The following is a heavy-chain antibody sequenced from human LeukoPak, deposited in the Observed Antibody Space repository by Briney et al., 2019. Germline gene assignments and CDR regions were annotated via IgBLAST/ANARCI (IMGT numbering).Heavy chain of an antibody. CDR1: GFTVSSSY. Sequence: GGSLRLSCAASGFTVSSSYMSWVRQAPGKGLEWVSVIYSGGSTYYADSVKGRFTISRDNSKNTLYLQMNSLRAEDTAVYYCARDKWELHYYYYGMDVWGQGTTVTVSS. D-gene: IGHD1-26*01. CDR3: ARDKWELHYYYYGMDV. CDR2: IYSGGST. J-gene: IGHJ6*02. V-gene: IGHV3-53*01.